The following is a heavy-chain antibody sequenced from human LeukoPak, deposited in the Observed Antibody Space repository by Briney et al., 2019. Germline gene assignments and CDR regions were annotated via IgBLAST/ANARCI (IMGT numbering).Heavy chain of an antibody. CDR1: GYTFTGYY. V-gene: IGHV1-2*02. D-gene: IGHD4-17*01. Sequence: GASVKVSCKASGYTFTGYYMHWVRQAPGQGLEWIGWINPNSGGTNYAQKFQGRVTMTRDTSISTAYMELSRLRSDDTAVYYCARLYGDYPYYFDYWGQGTLVTVSS. J-gene: IGHJ4*02. CDR2: INPNSGGT. CDR3: ARLYGDYPYYFDY.